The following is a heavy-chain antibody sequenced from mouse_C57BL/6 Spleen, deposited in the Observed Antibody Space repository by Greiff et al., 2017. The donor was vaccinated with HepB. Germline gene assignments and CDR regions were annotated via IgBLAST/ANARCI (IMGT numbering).Heavy chain of an antibody. CDR1: GYTFTSYW. D-gene: IGHD2-4*01. J-gene: IGHJ4*01. V-gene: IGHV1-64*01. Sequence: QVHVKQPGAELVKPGASVKLSCKASGYTFTSYWMHWVKQRPGQGLEWIGMIHPNSGSTNYNEKFKSKATLTVDKSSSTAYMQLSSLTSEDSAVYYCARSYDYEDAMDYWGQGTSVTVSS. CDR2: IHPNSGST. CDR3: ARSYDYEDAMDY.